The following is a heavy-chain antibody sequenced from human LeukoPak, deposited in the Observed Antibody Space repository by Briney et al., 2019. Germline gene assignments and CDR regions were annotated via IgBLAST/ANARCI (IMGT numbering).Heavy chain of an antibody. D-gene: IGHD2-21*02. Sequence: GGSLRLSCEASGFKFDDFSMSWVRRAPGKGLEWVSLITANGDSTYYADSVKGRFTISRDNSKNSLSLQMNSLRTEDTALYYCAKDIEAGTAGFSFDYWGQGTLVAVSS. CDR2: ITANGDST. V-gene: IGHV3-43*02. CDR3: AKDIEAGTAGFSFDY. J-gene: IGHJ4*02. CDR1: GFKFDDFS.